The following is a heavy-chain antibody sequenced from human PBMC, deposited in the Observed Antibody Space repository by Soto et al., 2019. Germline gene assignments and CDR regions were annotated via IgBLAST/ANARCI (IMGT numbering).Heavy chain of an antibody. Sequence: SETLSLTCAVYGGSFSAYYWSWIRQPPGKGLEWIGEINHSGSTNYNPSLKSRITISVDTSKNQFSLKLSSVTAADTAVYYCARHEYYDILTGYPNWFDPWGQGTLVTVSS. J-gene: IGHJ5*02. V-gene: IGHV4-34*01. CDR2: INHSGST. D-gene: IGHD3-9*01. CDR3: ARHEYYDILTGYPNWFDP. CDR1: GGSFSAYY.